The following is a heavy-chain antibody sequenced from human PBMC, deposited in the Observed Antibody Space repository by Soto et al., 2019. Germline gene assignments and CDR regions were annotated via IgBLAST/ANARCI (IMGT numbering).Heavy chain of an antibody. Sequence: PSETLYLTCAVYGWSFSGYYWTWIRQPPGKGLEWIGEINHRGSTDYNPTLKSRVTISVDTSKNQFSLKLSSVTAADTAVYYCASIDYPTTFDYWGQGTLVTVS. CDR2: INHRGST. CDR3: ASIDYPTTFDY. CDR1: GWSFSGYY. V-gene: IGHV4-34*01. J-gene: IGHJ4*02. D-gene: IGHD4-17*01.